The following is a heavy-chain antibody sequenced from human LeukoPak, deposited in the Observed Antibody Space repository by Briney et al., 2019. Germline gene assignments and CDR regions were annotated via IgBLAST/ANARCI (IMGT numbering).Heavy chain of an antibody. D-gene: IGHD2-15*01. Sequence: GASVKVSCKASGYTFTSYYMHWVRQAPGQGLEWMGIINPSGGSTSYAQKFQGRVTMTRDTSTSTVYMELSSLRSEDTAVYYCARDLRPEVVVVAARDYYYYGMDVWGQGTTVTVSS. J-gene: IGHJ6*02. CDR2: INPSGGST. CDR1: GYTFTSYY. CDR3: ARDLRPEVVVVAARDYYYYGMDV. V-gene: IGHV1-46*01.